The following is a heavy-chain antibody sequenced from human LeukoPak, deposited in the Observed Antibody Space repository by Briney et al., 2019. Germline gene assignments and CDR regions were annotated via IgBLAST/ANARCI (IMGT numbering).Heavy chain of an antibody. D-gene: IGHD3-10*01. CDR1: AFNLRSYG. Sequence: GGSLRLSCAASAFNLRSYGMHWVRQAPGKGPEWVAVMSYNGNNRYYADSVKGRFIISRGNSKDTLYLQMNSLRTEDTAVYYCARGRYYDSGSYYNVIHYFDSWGQGTLVTVSS. CDR2: MSYNGNNR. J-gene: IGHJ4*02. CDR3: ARGRYYDSGSYYNVIHYFDS. V-gene: IGHV3-30*03.